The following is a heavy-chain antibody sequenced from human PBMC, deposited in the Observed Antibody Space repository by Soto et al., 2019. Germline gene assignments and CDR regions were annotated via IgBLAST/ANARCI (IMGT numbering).Heavy chain of an antibody. J-gene: IGHJ4*02. CDR3: ARMGPPRSAPGRFDY. Sequence: SLTCTVSGGSISSYYWSWIRQPPGKGLEWIGYIYYSGSTNYNPSLKSRVTISVDTSKNQFSLKLSSVTAADTAVYYCARMGPPRSAPGRFDYWGQGTLVTVSS. CDR2: IYYSGST. CDR1: GGSISSYY. V-gene: IGHV4-59*01. D-gene: IGHD4-17*01.